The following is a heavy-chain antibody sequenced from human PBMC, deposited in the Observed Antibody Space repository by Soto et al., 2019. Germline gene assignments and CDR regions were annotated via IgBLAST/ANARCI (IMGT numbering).Heavy chain of an antibody. V-gene: IGHV5-51*01. CDR1: GNSFTSYW. D-gene: IGHD6-6*01. CDR2: IYPGDSDT. J-gene: IGHJ4*02. Sequence: PXESLKVSCKCSGNSFTSYWVGLVLQMPGKGLEWMGIIYPGDSDTRYSPSFQGQVTISADKSISTAYLQWSSLKASDTAMYYCARHLGHSSSPTPAGYWGQGTLVTVSS. CDR3: ARHLGHSSSPTPAGY.